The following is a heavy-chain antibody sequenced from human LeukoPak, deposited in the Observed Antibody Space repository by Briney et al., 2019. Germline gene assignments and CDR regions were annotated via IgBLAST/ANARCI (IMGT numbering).Heavy chain of an antibody. CDR2: MNPNSGNT. CDR1: GYTFTSYD. J-gene: IGHJ5*02. V-gene: IGHV1-8*03. CDR3: ARGRGYGSGSYPTGA. D-gene: IGHD3-10*01. Sequence: GASVKVSCKASGYTFTSYDINWVRQAPGQGLEWMGWMNPNSGNTGYAQKFQGRVTITRKTSISTAYMELSSLRSEDTAVYYCARGRGYGSGSYPTGAWGQGTLVTVSS.